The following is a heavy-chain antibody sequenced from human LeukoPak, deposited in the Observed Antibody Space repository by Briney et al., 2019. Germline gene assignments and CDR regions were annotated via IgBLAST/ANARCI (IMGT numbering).Heavy chain of an antibody. CDR1: GFTFSSYA. Sequence: PGGSLRLSCAASGFTFSSYAIHWVRQAPGKGLEWVASISSDGSNKFYADSVKGRFTISRDNTKNTLYLQMNSLRAEDTAVYYCARPYSSNWAHSPYFFDYWGQGTLVPVSS. V-gene: IGHV3-30*01. D-gene: IGHD6-13*01. CDR3: ARPYSSNWAHSPYFFDY. J-gene: IGHJ4*02. CDR2: ISSDGSNK.